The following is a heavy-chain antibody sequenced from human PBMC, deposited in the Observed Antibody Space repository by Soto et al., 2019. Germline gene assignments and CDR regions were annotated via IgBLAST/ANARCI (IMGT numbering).Heavy chain of an antibody. CDR3: ARARNDFWIGTYYYMDV. V-gene: IGHV4-59*01. D-gene: IGHD3-3*01. CDR1: GGSISSYY. CDR2: IYYSGST. Sequence: SETLSLTCTVSGGSISSYYWSWIRQPPGKGLEWIGYIYYSGSTNHNPSLKSRVTISVDTSKNQFSLKLSSVTAADTAVYYCARARNDFWIGTYYYMDVWGKGTTVTVAS. J-gene: IGHJ6*03.